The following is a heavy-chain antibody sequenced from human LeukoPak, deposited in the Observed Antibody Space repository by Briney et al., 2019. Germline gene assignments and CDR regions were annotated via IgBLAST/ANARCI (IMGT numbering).Heavy chain of an antibody. CDR2: INAGNGNT. V-gene: IGHV1-3*01. D-gene: IGHD6-6*01. Sequence: GASVKVSCKASGYTFTSYAVHWVRQAPGQRLEWMGWINAGNGNTKYSQKFQGRVTITRDTSASTAYMELSSLRSEDTAVYYCARFGYSSSSGEDYYYGMDVWGQGTTVTVSS. J-gene: IGHJ6*02. CDR1: GYTFTSYA. CDR3: ARFGYSSSSGEDYYYGMDV.